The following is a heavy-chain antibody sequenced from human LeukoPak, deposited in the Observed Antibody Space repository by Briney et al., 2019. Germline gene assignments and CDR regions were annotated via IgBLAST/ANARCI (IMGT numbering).Heavy chain of an antibody. D-gene: IGHD3-3*01. CDR2: IYDSGRT. CDR1: GYSMSSGYS. CDR3: ARLFRRTIFGVVPIGYYFDY. V-gene: IGHV4-38-2*01. Sequence: SETLSLTCAVAGYSMSSGYSWGWSRQPPGKGLECGGSIYDSGRTNYNPSLESRVTISVDTSNNPISLKLSSVTAADTAVYYCARLFRRTIFGVVPIGYYFDYWGQGTLVTVSS. J-gene: IGHJ4*02.